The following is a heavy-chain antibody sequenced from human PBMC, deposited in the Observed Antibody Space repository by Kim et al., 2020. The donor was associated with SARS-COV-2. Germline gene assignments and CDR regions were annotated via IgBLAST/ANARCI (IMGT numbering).Heavy chain of an antibody. J-gene: IGHJ6*02. D-gene: IGHD4-17*01. V-gene: IGHV3-13*01. CDR1: GFTFSSYD. Sequence: GGSLRLSCAASGFTFSSYDMHWVRQPTGKGLEWVSAIGTAGDTYYPGSVKGRFTISRENAKNSLYLQMNSLRAGDTAVYYCARADYGDNYYYYYGMDVWVQGTTVTVSS. CDR2: IGTAGDT. CDR3: ARADYGDNYYYYYGMDV.